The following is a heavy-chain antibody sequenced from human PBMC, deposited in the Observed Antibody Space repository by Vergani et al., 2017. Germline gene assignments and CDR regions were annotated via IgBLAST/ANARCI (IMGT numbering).Heavy chain of an antibody. CDR2: IGYDGRIK. V-gene: IGHV3-30*02. CDR3: ARDPLGSWAYFDY. D-gene: IGHD6-13*01. J-gene: IGHJ4*02. CDR1: GFSFNTYG. Sequence: QVQLVETGGGVVQPGGSLRLYCATSGFSFNTYGAHWVRQAPGKGLEWVAFIGYDGRIKYNVDSVKGRFTISRDTSKKTLYLQMNSLRSEDTAVFYCARDPLGSWAYFDYWGQGTLVTVSS.